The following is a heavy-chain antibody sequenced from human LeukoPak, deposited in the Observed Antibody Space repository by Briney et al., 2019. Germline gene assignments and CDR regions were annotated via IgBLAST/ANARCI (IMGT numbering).Heavy chain of an antibody. J-gene: IGHJ5*02. CDR3: ARHDITMVRGVIWWFDP. CDR2: IYYSGST. CDR1: GGSISSYY. D-gene: IGHD3-10*01. Sequence: SETLSLTCTVSGGSISSYYWGWIRQPPGKGLEWIGSIYYSGSTYYNPSPKSRVTISVDTSKNQFSLKLSSVTAADTAVYYCARHDITMVRGVIWWFDPWGQGTLVTVSS. V-gene: IGHV4-39*01.